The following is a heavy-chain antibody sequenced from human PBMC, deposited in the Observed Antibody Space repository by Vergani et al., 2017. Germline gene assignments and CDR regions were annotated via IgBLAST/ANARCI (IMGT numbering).Heavy chain of an antibody. V-gene: IGHV3-33*01. Sequence: QVQLVESEGGVVQPGRSLTLSCVASGFTFSSHGMHWVRQAPGKGLEWVAVIWYDGSNKYYGDSVKGRFTISRDNSKNTLYLQMSSLKVEDTAVYYCARWGNDKMLDSWGKGTLVTVSS. D-gene: IGHD5-12*01. J-gene: IGHJ5*01. CDR1: GFTFSSHG. CDR3: ARWGNDKMLDS. CDR2: IWYDGSNK.